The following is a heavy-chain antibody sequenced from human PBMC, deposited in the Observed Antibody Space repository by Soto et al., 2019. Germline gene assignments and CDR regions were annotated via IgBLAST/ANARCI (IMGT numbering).Heavy chain of an antibody. J-gene: IGHJ3*02. V-gene: IGHV1-69*13. CDR1: GGSFSSFA. CDR2: IIPMFGSA. Sequence: ASVKVSCKASGGSFSSFAFSWVRQAPGQGLEWMGGIIPMFGSANYAQEFLGRVTFTADDSTSTAYMEISGLTFEDTAFYYCARDRRDGYNLNAFDIWGQGTMVTVSS. D-gene: IGHD5-12*01. CDR3: ARDRRDGYNLNAFDI.